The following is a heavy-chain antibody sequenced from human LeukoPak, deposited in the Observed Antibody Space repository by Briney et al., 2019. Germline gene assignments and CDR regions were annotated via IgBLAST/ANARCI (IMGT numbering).Heavy chain of an antibody. J-gene: IGHJ6*03. Sequence: SETLSLTCTVSGGSISSGDYYWSWIRQPPGKGLEWIGYIYYSGSTYYNPSLKGRVTISVDTSKNQFSLKLSSVTAADTAVYYCARVRYCSSTSCYTYYYYVDVWGKGTTVTVSS. CDR2: IYYSGST. CDR3: ARVRYCSSTSCYTYYYYVDV. V-gene: IGHV4-30-4*08. D-gene: IGHD2-2*02. CDR1: GGSISSGDYY.